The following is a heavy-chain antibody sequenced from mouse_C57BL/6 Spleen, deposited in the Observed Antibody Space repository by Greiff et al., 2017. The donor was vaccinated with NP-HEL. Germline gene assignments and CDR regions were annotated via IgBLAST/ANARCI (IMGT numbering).Heavy chain of an antibody. V-gene: IGHV1-69*01. Sequence: QVQLKQPGAELVMPGASVKLSCKASGYTFTSYWMHWVKQRPGQGLEWIGEIDPSDSYTNYNQKFKGKSTLTVDKSSSTAYMQLSSLTSEDSAVYYCARKGYYGFDYWGQGTTLTVSS. CDR3: ARKGYYGFDY. J-gene: IGHJ2*01. CDR1: GYTFTSYW. CDR2: IDPSDSYT. D-gene: IGHD1-1*01.